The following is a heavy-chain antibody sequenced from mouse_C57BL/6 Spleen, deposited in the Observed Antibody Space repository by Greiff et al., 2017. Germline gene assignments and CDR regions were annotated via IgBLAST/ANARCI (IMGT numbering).Heavy chain of an antibody. CDR2: IWTGGGT. J-gene: IGHJ2*01. CDR3: ARSYDGYSFFDY. CDR1: GFSFTSYA. D-gene: IGHD2-3*01. V-gene: IGHV2-9-1*01. Sequence: VKLMESGPGLVAPSQCLSITCTVSGFSFTSYAISWVRQPPGKGLEWLGVIWTGGGTTYNSALQSRLSISKDNSKSQVFLKMNSLQTDDTARYYCARSYDGYSFFDYWGQGTTLTVSS.